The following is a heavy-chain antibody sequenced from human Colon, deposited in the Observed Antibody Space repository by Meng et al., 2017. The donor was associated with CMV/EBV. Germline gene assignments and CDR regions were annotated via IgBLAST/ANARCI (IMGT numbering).Heavy chain of an antibody. CDR2: ISSGGHTI. Sequence: GESLKISCVTSGFTFSSYEMNWVRQAPGKGLEWVSYISSGGHTINYADSVKGRFTISRDNAKNSLYLQMNSLRAEDTAVYYCARDPSFITISGDLIYGLDVWGQGTT. J-gene: IGHJ6*02. CDR1: GFTFSSYE. CDR3: ARDPSFITISGDLIYGLDV. D-gene: IGHD3-3*01. V-gene: IGHV3-48*03.